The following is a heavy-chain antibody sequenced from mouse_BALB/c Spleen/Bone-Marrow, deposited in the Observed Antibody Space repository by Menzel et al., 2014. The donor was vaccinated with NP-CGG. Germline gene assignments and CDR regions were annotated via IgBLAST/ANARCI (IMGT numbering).Heavy chain of an antibody. CDR2: IDTSDSYT. Sequence: QVQLQQSGAELVMPGASVKMSCKASGHTFTDYWMHWVKQRPGQGLEWIGAIDTSDSYTSYNQKFKGKATLTVDESSSTAYMQLSSLTSEDSAVYYCARSTGGPDGFAYWGQGTLVTVSA. CDR3: ARSTGGPDGFAY. V-gene: IGHV1-69*01. J-gene: IGHJ3*01. CDR1: GHTFTDYW.